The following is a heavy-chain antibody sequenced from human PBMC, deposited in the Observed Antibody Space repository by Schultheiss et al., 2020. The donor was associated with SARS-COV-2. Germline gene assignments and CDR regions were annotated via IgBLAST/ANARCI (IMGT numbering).Heavy chain of an antibody. CDR2: IYTSGST. CDR1: GGSFSGYY. V-gene: IGHV4-34*09. D-gene: IGHD3-10*01. J-gene: IGHJ4*02. Sequence: SQTLSLTCAVYGGSFSGYYWSWIRQPPGKGLEWIGRIYTSGSTYYNPSLKSRVTISVDTSKNQFSLKLSSVTAADTAVYYCARGGGTMVRGVIFYWGQGTLVTVSS. CDR3: ARGGGTMVRGVIFY.